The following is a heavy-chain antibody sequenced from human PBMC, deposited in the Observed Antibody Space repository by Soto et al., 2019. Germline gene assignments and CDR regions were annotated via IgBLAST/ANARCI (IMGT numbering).Heavy chain of an antibody. J-gene: IGHJ4*02. Sequence: GGSLRLSCAASGFTFSTYGMHWVRQAPATGLEWVAFISHDGSNQYYADSMKGRFTISRDNSKSTLYLQMNSLRPDDTAVYYCATDANEYLWEYYFDFWGQGTLVTVSS. CDR1: GFTFSTYG. CDR2: ISHDGSNQ. D-gene: IGHD3-16*01. CDR3: ATDANEYLWEYYFDF. V-gene: IGHV3-30*03.